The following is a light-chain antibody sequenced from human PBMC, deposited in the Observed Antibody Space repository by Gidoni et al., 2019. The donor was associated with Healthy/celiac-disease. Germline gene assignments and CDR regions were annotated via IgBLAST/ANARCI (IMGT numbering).Light chain of an antibody. CDR1: NIGSQS. J-gene: IGLJ1*01. Sequence: SYVLTQPPSVSGAPGQTARITCGGHNIGSQSVHWYQQKPGQAPVLVVYDDSDRPSGIPDRFSGSNSGNTATLTVSRVEAGDEADYYCQVWDSSSDHPGVFGTGTKVTVL. CDR3: QVWDSSSDHPGV. CDR2: DDS. V-gene: IGLV3-21*02.